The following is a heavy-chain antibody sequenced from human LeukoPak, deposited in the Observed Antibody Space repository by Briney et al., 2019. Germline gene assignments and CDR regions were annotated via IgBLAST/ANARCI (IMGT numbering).Heavy chain of an antibody. V-gene: IGHV4-31*03. D-gene: IGHD1-26*01. Sequence: SETLSLTCTVSGGSVSSGGYYWSWIRQHPERGLEWIGYIYYTGSTYYNPSLESRLTISLDASTNQFSLKLGSVTAADTAMYYCATTAYYYCVDVWGKGTTVTVSS. CDR3: ATTAYYYCVDV. CDR1: GGSVSSGGYY. CDR2: IYYTGST. J-gene: IGHJ6*03.